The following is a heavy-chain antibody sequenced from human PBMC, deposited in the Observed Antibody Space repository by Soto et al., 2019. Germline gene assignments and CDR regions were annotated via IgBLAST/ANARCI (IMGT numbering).Heavy chain of an antibody. CDR2: INAYNGNT. V-gene: IGHV1-18*01. CDR1: GYTFTSYY. J-gene: IGHJ4*02. Sequence: QVQLVQSGAEVKKPGASVKVSCKASGYTFTSYYISWVRQAPGQGLEWMGWINAYNGNTTYAQKLQGRVTMTTVTAASTAYMELRSLRSDDPAVYYCARDAPPEDYWGQGTLVTVSS. CDR3: ARDAPPEDY.